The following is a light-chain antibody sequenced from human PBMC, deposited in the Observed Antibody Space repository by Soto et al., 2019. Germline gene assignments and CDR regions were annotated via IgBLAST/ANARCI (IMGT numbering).Light chain of an antibody. Sequence: EIVLTQSPGTLSLSPGERATLSCRASQNVTSKYLAWYQQKPGQAPRLLIVGASTRSTGIPVRFSGSGSGTDFTLTISRLEPGDFGVYYCQQYATSFTFGPGTKVDIK. CDR3: QQYATSFT. CDR2: GAS. CDR1: QNVTSKY. V-gene: IGKV3-20*01. J-gene: IGKJ3*01.